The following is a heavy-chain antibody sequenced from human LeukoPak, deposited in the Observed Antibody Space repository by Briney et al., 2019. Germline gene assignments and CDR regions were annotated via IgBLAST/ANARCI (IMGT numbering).Heavy chain of an antibody. Sequence: PGRSLRLSCAASGFSFSTYGVHWVRQAPGKGLEWVAMIWYDASGQHYADSVKGRFTISRDTSKNTLYLQMNSLRAEDTAVYLCARDSLYDDNGYYHYFDYWGQGTLVTVSS. D-gene: IGHD3-22*01. CDR1: GFSFSTYG. V-gene: IGHV3-33*01. J-gene: IGHJ4*02. CDR2: IWYDASGQ. CDR3: ARDSLYDDNGYYHYFDY.